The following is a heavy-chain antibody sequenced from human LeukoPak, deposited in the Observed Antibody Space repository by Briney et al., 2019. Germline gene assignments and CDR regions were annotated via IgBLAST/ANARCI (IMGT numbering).Heavy chain of an antibody. CDR3: ARDGSRGSSWATYYYYGMDV. CDR2: IYHSGST. Sequence: SGTLSLTCAVSGGSISSSNWWSWVRQPPGKGLEWIGEIYHSGSTNYNPSLKSRVTISVDKSKNQFSLKLSSVTAADTAVYYCARDGSRGSSWATYYYYGMDVWGQGTTVTVSS. V-gene: IGHV4-4*02. CDR1: GGSISSSNW. J-gene: IGHJ6*02. D-gene: IGHD6-13*01.